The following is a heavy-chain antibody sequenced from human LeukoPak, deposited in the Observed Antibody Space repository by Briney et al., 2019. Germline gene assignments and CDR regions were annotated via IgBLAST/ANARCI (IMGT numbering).Heavy chain of an antibody. CDR2: TYHSGST. J-gene: IGHJ5*02. V-gene: IGHV4-30-2*01. CDR3: ARGITMVRGVDFNWFDP. D-gene: IGHD3-10*01. Sequence: PSETLSLTCAVSGGSISSGGYSWSWIRQPPGKGLEWIGYTYHSGSTYYNPSLKSRVTISVDRSKNQFSLKLSSVTAADTAVYYCARGITMVRGVDFNWFDPWGQGTLVTVSS. CDR1: GGSISSGGYS.